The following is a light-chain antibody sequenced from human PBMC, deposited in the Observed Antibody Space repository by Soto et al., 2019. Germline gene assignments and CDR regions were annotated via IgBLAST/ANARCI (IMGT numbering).Light chain of an antibody. Sequence: EIVLTQSPGTLALSPGDRATLSCRASQSVSSYLAWYQQKPGQAPRLLIYDASNRATGIPARFSGSGSGTDFTLTISSLEPEDFAVYYCQQRSNWPPTTFGQGTKVDIK. CDR2: DAS. CDR1: QSVSSY. J-gene: IGKJ1*01. CDR3: QQRSNWPPTT. V-gene: IGKV3-11*01.